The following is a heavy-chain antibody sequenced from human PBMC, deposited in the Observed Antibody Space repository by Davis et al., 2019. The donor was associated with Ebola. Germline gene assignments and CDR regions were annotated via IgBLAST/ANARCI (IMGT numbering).Heavy chain of an antibody. V-gene: IGHV3-21*01. Sequence: GESLKISCAASGFTFSSYSMNWVRQAPGKGLEWVSSISSSSSYIYYADSVKGRFTISRDNAKNSLYLQMNSLRAEDTAVYYCARVGYSGYDPRYYYYYYGMDVWGQGTTVTVSS. CDR1: GFTFSSYS. J-gene: IGHJ6*02. D-gene: IGHD5-12*01. CDR3: ARVGYSGYDPRYYYYYYGMDV. CDR2: ISSSSSYI.